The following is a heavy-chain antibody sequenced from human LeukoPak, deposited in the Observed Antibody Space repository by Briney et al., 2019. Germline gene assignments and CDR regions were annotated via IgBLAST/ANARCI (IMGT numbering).Heavy chain of an antibody. CDR1: GFTLDDYA. CDR2: ISWNSNSI. J-gene: IGHJ6*02. D-gene: IGHD3-9*01. CDR3: TRDLMDYDVSTGLHHYYMDV. V-gene: IGHV3-9*01. Sequence: GRSLRLSCAVSGFTLDDYAMHWVRQAPGKGLEWVSGISWNSNSIGYADSVRGRFTISRDNAKNTLYLQMNTLRVEDTAVYYCTRDLMDYDVSTGLHHYYMDVWGQGTTVTVSS.